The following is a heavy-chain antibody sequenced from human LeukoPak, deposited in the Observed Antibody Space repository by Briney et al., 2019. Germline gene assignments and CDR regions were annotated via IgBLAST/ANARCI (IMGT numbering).Heavy chain of an antibody. Sequence: PGGSLRLSCAASGFTFSSYAMSWVRQAPGKGLEWVSAISNGGDNTCYADSVKGRFTISRDNSKNTLFLQMNSLRGEDTAVYYCAKGRGGLYTFDYWGQGTLVTVSS. CDR1: GFTFSSYA. CDR3: AKGRGGLYTFDY. V-gene: IGHV3-23*01. D-gene: IGHD2-15*01. CDR2: ISNGGDNT. J-gene: IGHJ4*02.